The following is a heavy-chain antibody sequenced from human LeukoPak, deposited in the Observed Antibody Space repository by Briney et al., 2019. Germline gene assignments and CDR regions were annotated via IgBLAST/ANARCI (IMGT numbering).Heavy chain of an antibody. J-gene: IGHJ6*03. CDR2: IWFDGSYK. Sequence: PGGSLRLSCAASGFIFRGYGMYWVRQAPGKGLEWVALIWFDGSYKNYAESVRGRFMISRDNSNNMLFLDMNSLRDEDTAVYYCARGYKAPGHYYCMDVWGKGATVSVSS. D-gene: IGHD5-24*01. CDR1: GFIFRGYG. V-gene: IGHV3-33*01. CDR3: ARGYKAPGHYYCMDV.